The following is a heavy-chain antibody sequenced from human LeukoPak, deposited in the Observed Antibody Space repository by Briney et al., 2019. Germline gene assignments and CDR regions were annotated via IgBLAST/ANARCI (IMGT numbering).Heavy chain of an antibody. V-gene: IGHV3-23*01. CDR1: GFTINNYA. Sequence: GGSLRLSCAVSGFTINNYAMSWVRQAPGKGLEWVSATSASGASTYYADSVKGRFTISRDISKNTLYLQMNSLRDEDTALYYCAKAGAYSSSSYDYWGQGALVTVSS. D-gene: IGHD6-6*01. CDR2: TSASGAST. CDR3: AKAGAYSSSSYDY. J-gene: IGHJ4*02.